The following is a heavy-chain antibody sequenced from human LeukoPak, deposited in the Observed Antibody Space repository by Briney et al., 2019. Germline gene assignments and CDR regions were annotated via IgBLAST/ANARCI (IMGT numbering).Heavy chain of an antibody. CDR2: IYTSGST. J-gene: IGHJ4*02. V-gene: IGHV4-4*07. Sequence: SETLSLTCTVSGGSISSYYWSWIRQPAGKGLEWIGRIYTSGSTNYNPSLKSRVTISIDTSKNHFSLKLSSVTAADTAIYYCARLRSGGQVAGVYFDSWGQGTLVTVSS. CDR3: ARLRSGGQVAGVYFDS. D-gene: IGHD6-19*01. CDR1: GGSISSYY.